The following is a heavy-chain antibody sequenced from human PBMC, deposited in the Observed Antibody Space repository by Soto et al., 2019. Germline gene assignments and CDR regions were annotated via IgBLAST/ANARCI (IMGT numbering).Heavy chain of an antibody. CDR2: ISGSGGST. CDR1: GFTFSSYA. Sequence: RGSLRLSCAASGFTFSSYAMSWVRQAPGKGLEWVSAISGSGGSTYYADSVKGRFTISRDNSKNTLYLQMNSLRAEDTAVYYCAKDGEDIVVVVAARAYYYGMDVWGQGTTVTVSS. J-gene: IGHJ6*02. V-gene: IGHV3-23*01. D-gene: IGHD2-15*01. CDR3: AKDGEDIVVVVAARAYYYGMDV.